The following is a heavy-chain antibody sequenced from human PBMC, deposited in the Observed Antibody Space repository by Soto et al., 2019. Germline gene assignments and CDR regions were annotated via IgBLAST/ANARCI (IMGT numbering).Heavy chain of an antibody. V-gene: IGHV4-4*07. D-gene: IGHD2-21*01. CDR2: IYASGST. CDR1: DDSLSAYY. CDR3: ARSAIPRGGWFRP. Sequence: SETLSLACNVCDDSLSAYYGSWIRQPAGKGLEWIGRIYASGSTNYNPSLKGRVSMSVDTSKKQFSLKMISVTAAETAMYYCARSAIPRGGWFRPWGQGVLVTVSS. J-gene: IGHJ5*02.